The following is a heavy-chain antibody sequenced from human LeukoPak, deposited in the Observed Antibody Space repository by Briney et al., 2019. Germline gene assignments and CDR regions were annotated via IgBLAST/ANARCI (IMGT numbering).Heavy chain of an antibody. J-gene: IGHJ3*02. CDR2: IKSKTDGGAT. CDR3: TTDPIVVVPAAIPGAFDI. V-gene: IGHV3-15*01. Sequence: GGSLRLSCAASGFTFSNAWMSWVRQAPGKGLEWVGRIKSKTDGGATDYAAPVKGRFTISRDDSKNTLYLQMNSLKTEDTAVYYCTTDPIVVVPAAIPGAFDIWGQGTMVTVSS. D-gene: IGHD2-2*02. CDR1: GFTFSNAW.